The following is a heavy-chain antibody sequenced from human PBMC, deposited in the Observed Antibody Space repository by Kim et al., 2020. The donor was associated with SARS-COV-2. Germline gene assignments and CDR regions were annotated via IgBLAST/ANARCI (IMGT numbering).Heavy chain of an antibody. CDR2: IYSGGSST. J-gene: IGHJ1*01. CDR3: AKVIGLLDTPEYFQH. D-gene: IGHD1-26*01. CDR1: GFTFSSYA. V-gene: IGHV3-23*03. Sequence: GGSLRLSCAASGFTFSSYAMSWVRQAPGKGLEWVSVIYSGGSSTYYADSVKGRFTISRDNSKNTLYLQMNSLRAEDTAVYYCAKVIGLLDTPEYFQHWGQGTLVTVSS.